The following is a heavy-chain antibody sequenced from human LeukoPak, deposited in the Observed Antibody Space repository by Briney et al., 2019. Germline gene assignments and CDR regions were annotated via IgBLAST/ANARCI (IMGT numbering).Heavy chain of an antibody. CDR1: GFTFDDYA. V-gene: IGHV3-9*01. CDR2: ISWNSGSI. J-gene: IGHJ4*02. D-gene: IGHD6-19*01. Sequence: GGSLRLSCAASGFTFDDYAMHWVRQAPGKGLEWVSGISWNSGSIGYADSVKGRFTISRDNSKNTLYLQMNSLRAEDTAVYYCARDLYSSGRYPPYCFDYWGQGTLVTVSA. CDR3: ARDLYSSGRYPPYCFDY.